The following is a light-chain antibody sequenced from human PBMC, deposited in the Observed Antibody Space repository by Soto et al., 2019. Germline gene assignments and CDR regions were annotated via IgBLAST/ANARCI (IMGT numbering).Light chain of an antibody. CDR2: KGT. V-gene: IGLV2-23*01. J-gene: IGLJ1*01. CDR1: SSDVGAYNS. CDR3: CSSATESTYV. Sequence: QSVLAQPASVSGSPGQSITISCTGTSSDVGAYNSVSWYQQHPHRAPQVIIYKGTQRPSGVSNRFSGSTSGNAASLTISALQADDEADYFCCSSATESTYVLGTVPKVTVL.